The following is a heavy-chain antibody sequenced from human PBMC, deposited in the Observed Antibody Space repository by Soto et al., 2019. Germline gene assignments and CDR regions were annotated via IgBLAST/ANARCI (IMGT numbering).Heavy chain of an antibody. CDR2: INSDGSST. CDR3: ARASPNFYDFWSGYYSDYYYYGMDV. V-gene: IGHV3-74*01. CDR1: GFTFSSYW. J-gene: IGHJ6*02. Sequence: EVQLVESGGGLVQPGGSLRLSCAASGFTFSSYWMHWVRQAPGKGLVWVSRINSDGSSTSYAESVKGRFTISRDNAKNTLYLQMNSLRAEDTAVYYCARASPNFYDFWSGYYSDYYYYGMDVWGQGTTVTVSS. D-gene: IGHD3-3*01.